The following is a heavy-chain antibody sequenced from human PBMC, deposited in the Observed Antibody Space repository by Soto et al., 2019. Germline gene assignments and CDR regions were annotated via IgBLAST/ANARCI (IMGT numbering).Heavy chain of an antibody. CDR1: GFTFSSYA. CDR2: ISYDGSNK. CDR3: ARDYRPPGSRYYYGMDV. V-gene: IGHV3-30-3*01. Sequence: GGSLRLSCAASGFTFSSYAMPWVRQAPGKGLEWVAVISYDGSNKYYADSVKGRFTISRDNSKNTLYLQMNSLRAEDTAVYYCARDYRPPGSRYYYGMDVWGQGTTVTASS. J-gene: IGHJ6*02. D-gene: IGHD3-10*01.